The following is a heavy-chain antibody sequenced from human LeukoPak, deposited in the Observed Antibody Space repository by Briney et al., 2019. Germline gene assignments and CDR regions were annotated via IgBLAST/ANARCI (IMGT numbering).Heavy chain of an antibody. CDR3: ARGRPTTSIAAAGVNWFDP. J-gene: IGHJ5*02. D-gene: IGHD6-13*01. Sequence: ASVKVSCKASGYTFTSYGISWVRQAPGQGLEWMGWISAYNGNTNYAQKLQGRVIMTTDTSTSTAYMELRSLRSDDTAVYYCARGRPTTSIAAAGVNWFDPWGQGTLVTVSS. CDR1: GYTFTSYG. V-gene: IGHV1-18*01. CDR2: ISAYNGNT.